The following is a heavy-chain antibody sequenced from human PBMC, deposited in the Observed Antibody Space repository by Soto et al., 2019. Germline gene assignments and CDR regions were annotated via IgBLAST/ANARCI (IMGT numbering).Heavy chain of an antibody. Sequence: QVKRVQSGAEVKKPGASVKISCKASGYTFTRYTMNWVRQAPGQRLEWMGWINPDNGNTKSSQKFQDRVIITRDTSASTAYMDLSSLRSEDTAVYYCARGIATGQLDPWGQGTLVTVSS. CDR3: ARGIATGQLDP. J-gene: IGHJ5*02. CDR2: INPDNGNT. D-gene: IGHD2-15*01. CDR1: GYTFTRYT. V-gene: IGHV1-3*01.